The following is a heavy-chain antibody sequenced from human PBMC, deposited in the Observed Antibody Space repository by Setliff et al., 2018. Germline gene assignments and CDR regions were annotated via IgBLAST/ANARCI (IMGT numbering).Heavy chain of an antibody. CDR1: GGSISTYY. CDR2: VFVSGST. D-gene: IGHD3-16*01. CDR3: ARDHGGAAPYYYYYMDV. Sequence: SETLSLTCTVSGGSISTYYWSWIRRPAGKGLEWIGRVFVSGSTNYNPSLKSRVTMSVDTSKNQFSLKLTSVTAADTAMYYCARDHGGAAPYYYYYMDVWGKGTTVTVSS. V-gene: IGHV4-4*07. J-gene: IGHJ6*03.